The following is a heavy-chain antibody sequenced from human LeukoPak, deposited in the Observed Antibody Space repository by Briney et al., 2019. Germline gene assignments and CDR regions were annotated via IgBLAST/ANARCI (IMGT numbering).Heavy chain of an antibody. CDR3: ARDRVRSDSYYYYYYGMDV. D-gene: IGHD2-15*01. CDR1: GYTFTSYY. J-gene: IGHJ6*02. V-gene: IGHV1-46*01. Sequence: ASVKVSCKASGYTFTSYYMHWVRQAPGQGLEWMGIINPSGGSTNYAQKFQGRVTITADESTSTAYMELSSLRSEDTAVYYCARDRVRSDSYYYYYYGMDVWGQGTTVTVSS. CDR2: INPSGGST.